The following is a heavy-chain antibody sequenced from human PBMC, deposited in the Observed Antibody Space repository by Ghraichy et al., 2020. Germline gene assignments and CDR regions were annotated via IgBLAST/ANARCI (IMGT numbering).Heavy chain of an antibody. D-gene: IGHD4-23*01. Sequence: ASVKVSCKASGYTFTSYDINWVRQATGQGLEWMGWMNPNSGNTGYAQKFQGRVTMTRNTSISTAYMELSSLRSEDTAVYYCARSEDGGPYYYYYYMDVWGKGTTVTVSS. V-gene: IGHV1-8*01. CDR3: ARSEDGGPYYYYYYMDV. J-gene: IGHJ6*03. CDR1: GYTFTSYD. CDR2: MNPNSGNT.